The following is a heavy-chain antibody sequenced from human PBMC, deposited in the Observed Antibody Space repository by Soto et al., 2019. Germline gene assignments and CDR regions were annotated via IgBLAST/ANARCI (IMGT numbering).Heavy chain of an antibody. Sequence: ASVKVSCKASGYTFTSYYMHWVRQAPGQGLEWMGIINPSGGSTSYAQKLQGRVTMTRDTSTSTVYMELSSLRSEDTAVYNCARGPRIIVGATHWFDPWGQGTLVTVSS. J-gene: IGHJ5*02. CDR2: INPSGGST. V-gene: IGHV1-46*01. CDR3: ARGPRIIVGATHWFDP. D-gene: IGHD1-26*01. CDR1: GYTFTSYY.